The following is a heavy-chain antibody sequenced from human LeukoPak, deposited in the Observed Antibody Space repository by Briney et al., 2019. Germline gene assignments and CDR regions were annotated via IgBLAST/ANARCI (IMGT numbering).Heavy chain of an antibody. CDR2: SSSSGRAI. Sequence: GGSLRPSCAASGFPCSTYSMHWVRQTPGKGLGWVSYSSSSGRAIYYADSVRGRFTMSRDNAKNSLFLQMDSLRDEDTAVYYCARDKGNDYGTYDNWGQGTLVTVSS. D-gene: IGHD4-17*01. CDR3: ARDKGNDYGTYDN. V-gene: IGHV3-48*02. J-gene: IGHJ4*02. CDR1: GFPCSTYS.